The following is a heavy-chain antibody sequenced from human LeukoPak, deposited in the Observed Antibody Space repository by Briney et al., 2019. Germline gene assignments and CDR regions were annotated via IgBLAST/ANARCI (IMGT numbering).Heavy chain of an antibody. D-gene: IGHD3-22*01. V-gene: IGHV3-30*18. CDR1: GFTFNNYG. Sequence: GGSLRLSCAASGFTFNNYGMHWVRQAPGKGLEWVAVISYDGSNQYYADSAKGRFTISRDNSKNTLYLQMNSLRAEDTAVYYCAKDPSVVITNEDLDYWGQGTLVTVSP. CDR2: ISYDGSNQ. CDR3: AKDPSVVITNEDLDY. J-gene: IGHJ4*02.